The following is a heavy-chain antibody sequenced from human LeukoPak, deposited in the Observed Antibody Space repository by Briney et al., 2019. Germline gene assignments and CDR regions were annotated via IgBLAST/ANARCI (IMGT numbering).Heavy chain of an antibody. CDR1: GFIFSSSW. CDR3: ARDDLLHRNWFDP. J-gene: IGHJ5*02. D-gene: IGHD3-22*01. CDR2: IKEDGSDK. Sequence: GGSLRLSCKTSGFIFSSSWMAWVRQAPGKGLQWLANIKEDGSDKNYADSVQGRFTISRDNSKNSLYLQMNSLRVEDTAFYYCARDDLLHRNWFDPWGQGTLVTVSS. V-gene: IGHV3-7*03.